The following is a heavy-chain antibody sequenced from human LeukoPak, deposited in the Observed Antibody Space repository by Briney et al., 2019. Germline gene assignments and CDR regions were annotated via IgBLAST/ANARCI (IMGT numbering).Heavy chain of an antibody. CDR2: IYYSGNT. Sequence: KASETLSLTCTVSGGSISTDDYYWTWIRQHPGKGLEWIGYIYYSGNTYYNPSLKSRVTISVDTSKNQFSLKLSSVTAVDTAVYYCAIYYSSWIDHWGQGTLVTVSS. J-gene: IGHJ4*02. CDR3: AIYYSSWIDH. D-gene: IGHD6-6*01. CDR1: GGSISTDDYY. V-gene: IGHV4-31*03.